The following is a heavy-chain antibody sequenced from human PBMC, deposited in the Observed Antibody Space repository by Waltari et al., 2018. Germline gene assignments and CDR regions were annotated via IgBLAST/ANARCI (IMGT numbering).Heavy chain of an antibody. J-gene: IGHJ4*02. Sequence: QVQLVQSGAEVKQPGASVKVSCKASGYTFTGYYMPWVRQAPGQGLEWMGWINPNSGGTNYAQKFQGRVTMTRDTSISTAYMELSRLRSDDTAVYYCARDLVIVVATAQNYWGQGTLVTVSS. CDR1: GYTFTGYY. D-gene: IGHD3-22*01. CDR2: INPNSGGT. CDR3: ARDLVIVVATAQNY. V-gene: IGHV1-2*02.